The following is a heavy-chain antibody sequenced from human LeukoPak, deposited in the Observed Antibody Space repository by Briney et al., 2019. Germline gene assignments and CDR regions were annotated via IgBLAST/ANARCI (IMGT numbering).Heavy chain of an antibody. CDR1: GFTFSAYW. J-gene: IGHJ4*02. Sequence: GESLRLSCAASGFTFSAYWMTWVRRAPGKGLAWVANIIEGGDVKYYVDSVKGRFTISRDNTKNSLYLQMTSLRADDTAVYYCARVGKNGWDFDHWGQGTLVTVSS. CDR3: ARVGKNGWDFDH. CDR2: IIEGGDVK. D-gene: IGHD6-19*01. V-gene: IGHV3-7*01.